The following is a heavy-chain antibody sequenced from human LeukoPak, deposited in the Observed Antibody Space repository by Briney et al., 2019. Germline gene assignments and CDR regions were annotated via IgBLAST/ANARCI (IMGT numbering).Heavy chain of an antibody. V-gene: IGHV1-18*01. CDR2: ISAYNGNT. D-gene: IGHD1-26*01. Sequence: ASVKVSCKASGYTFTSYGISWVRQAPGQGLEWMGWISAYNGNTNYAQKLQGRVTMTTDKSTSTAYMELRSLRSDDTAVYYCARDGDIVGATGYVDYWGQGTLVTVSS. CDR1: GYTFTSYG. J-gene: IGHJ4*02. CDR3: ARDGDIVGATGYVDY.